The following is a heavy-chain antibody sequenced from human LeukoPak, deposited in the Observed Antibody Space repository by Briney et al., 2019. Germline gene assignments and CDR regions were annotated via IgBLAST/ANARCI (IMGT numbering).Heavy chain of an antibody. CDR3: ARVNRGDAFDI. Sequence: QPGRSLRLSCAASGFTFSSYGMHWVRQAPGKGLEGVAVIWYDGRNKFYADSLKGRFTISRDNSKNTLYLQMNSLRAEDTAVYYCARVNRGDAFDIWGQGTLVTVSS. J-gene: IGHJ3*02. V-gene: IGHV3-33*01. D-gene: IGHD3-16*02. CDR1: GFTFSSYG. CDR2: IWYDGRNK.